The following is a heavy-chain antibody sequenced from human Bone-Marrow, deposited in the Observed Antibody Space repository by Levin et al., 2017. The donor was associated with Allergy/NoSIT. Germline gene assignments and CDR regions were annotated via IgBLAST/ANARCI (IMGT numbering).Heavy chain of an antibody. V-gene: IGHV4-59*01. CDR2: IYYSGST. CDR3: ARGSPLFPHTAMAYSYFYGVDV. Sequence: PSETLSLTCTVSGGSIINYYWTWIRQPPGKGLEWIGYIYYSGSTNYNPSLKSRVTISVDTSKNQFSLKLSSVTAADTAVYYCARGSPLFPHTAMAYSYFYGVDVWGQGTTVTVSS. J-gene: IGHJ6*02. CDR1: GGSIINYY. D-gene: IGHD5-18*01.